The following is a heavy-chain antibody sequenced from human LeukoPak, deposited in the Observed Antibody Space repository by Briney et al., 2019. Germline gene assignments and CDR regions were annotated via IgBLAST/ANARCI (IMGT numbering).Heavy chain of an antibody. D-gene: IGHD6-13*01. V-gene: IGHV1-8*01. CDR1: GYTFTSYD. CDR2: MNPNSGNT. Sequence: ASVKVSCKASGYTFTSYDINWVRQATGQGLEWMGWMNPNSGNTGYAQKFQGRATMTRNTSISTAYMELSSLRSEDTAVYYCAREGPGEGTAAQDFDYWGQGTLVTVSS. CDR3: AREGPGEGTAAQDFDY. J-gene: IGHJ4*02.